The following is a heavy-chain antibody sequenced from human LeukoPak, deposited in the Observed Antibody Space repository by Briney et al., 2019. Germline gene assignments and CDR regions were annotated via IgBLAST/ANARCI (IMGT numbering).Heavy chain of an antibody. Sequence: SETLSLTCTVSGASINNYYWSWVRQPPLKGLEWICYIYSTGDTSYNPSLESRVSISMDTSKNHFSLEITSVTAADTAVYYCARGSRVYDRSGFHTWHDYWGHGTLVTVSS. J-gene: IGHJ4*03. CDR1: GASINNYY. CDR3: ARGSRVYDRSGFHTWHDY. D-gene: IGHD3-22*01. CDR2: IYSTGDT. V-gene: IGHV4-59*01.